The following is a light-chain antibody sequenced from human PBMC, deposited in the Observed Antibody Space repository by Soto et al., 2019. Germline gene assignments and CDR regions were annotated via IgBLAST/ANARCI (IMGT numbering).Light chain of an antibody. CDR2: KAS. CDR3: LQYNSFRT. CDR1: QSIDTW. Sequence: DVQMTQSPSTLSAFVGDTVTITCRASQSIDTWLAWHQQKPGKAPKLLIYKASSLASGVPSRFSGSGSGSEFTLTISGLQPDDFATYYCLQYNSFRTFGQGTKVDSK. J-gene: IGKJ1*01. V-gene: IGKV1-5*03.